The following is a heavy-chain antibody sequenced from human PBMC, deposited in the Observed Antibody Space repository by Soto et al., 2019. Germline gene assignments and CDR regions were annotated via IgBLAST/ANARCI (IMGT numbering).Heavy chain of an antibody. D-gene: IGHD6-19*01. CDR3: AKGQQWLDYFDY. V-gene: IGHV3-23*01. CDR1: GFTFSSYA. CDR2: ISGSGGST. Sequence: EVQLLESGGGLVQPGGSLRLSCAASGFTFSSYAMSWVRQAPGKGLEWVSAISGSGGSTYYADSVKGRFTISRDNSKNALYLQMNSLRAEDTAVYYCAKGQQWLDYFDYWGQGTLVTVSS. J-gene: IGHJ4*02.